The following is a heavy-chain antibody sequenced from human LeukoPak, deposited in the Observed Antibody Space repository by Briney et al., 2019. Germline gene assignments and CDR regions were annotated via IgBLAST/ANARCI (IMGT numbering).Heavy chain of an antibody. Sequence: SETLSLTCGIYGGSFSDYYWSWIRQPPGKGLEWIGKISHSGSTKYNPSLKSRVIISVDTSKNQFSLKVRSVTAADTAVYYCAASSTWGSGWFDPWGQGTPVTVSS. V-gene: IGHV4-34*01. J-gene: IGHJ5*02. D-gene: IGHD2-2*01. CDR1: GGSFSDYY. CDR3: AASSTWGSGWFDP. CDR2: ISHSGST.